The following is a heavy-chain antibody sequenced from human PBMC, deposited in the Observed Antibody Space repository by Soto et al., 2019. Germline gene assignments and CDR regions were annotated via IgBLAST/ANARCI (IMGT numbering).Heavy chain of an antibody. CDR2: SKSKTDGGTT. Sequence: EVQLVESGGGLVNPAGSLRLSCAASGFTFSNAWINWVRQAPGKGLEWVGRSKSKTDGGTTDFAAPGKGRCAISRDDSKNMVYLQMNSLKIEDTAVYYCTTDSYITSVIVRFGYWGHGTLVTVSS. CDR1: GFTFSNAW. CDR3: TTDSYITSVIVRFGY. D-gene: IGHD2-2*01. V-gene: IGHV3-15*07. J-gene: IGHJ4*01.